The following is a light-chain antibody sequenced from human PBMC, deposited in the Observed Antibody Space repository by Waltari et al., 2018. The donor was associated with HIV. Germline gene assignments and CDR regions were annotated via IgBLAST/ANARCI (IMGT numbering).Light chain of an antibody. CDR2: INSDGSH. CDR1: SGHITYA. CDR3: QSWGAGGV. J-gene: IGLJ3*02. V-gene: IGLV4-69*01. Sequence: VLTQSPSASASLGDSVKLTCTLDSGHITYAIAWHQHRPEKGPRFLIKINSDGSHSKGDDIPDRFSGSSSGAERFLIISTVQSDDEADYYWQSWGAGGVFGGGTKLTVL.